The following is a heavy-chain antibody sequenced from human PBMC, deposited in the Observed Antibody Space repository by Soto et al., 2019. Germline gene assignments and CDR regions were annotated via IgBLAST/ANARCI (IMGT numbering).Heavy chain of an antibody. V-gene: IGHV3-33*01. Sequence: GSLRLSCAASGFTFSSYGMHWVRQAPGKGLEWVAVIWYDGSNKYYADSVKGRFTISRDNSKNTLYLQMNSLRAEDTAVYYCARGMYYYDSSGYYSLGTEFDYWGQGTLVTVSS. J-gene: IGHJ4*02. CDR1: GFTFSSYG. CDR2: IWYDGSNK. CDR3: ARGMYYYDSSGYYSLGTEFDY. D-gene: IGHD3-22*01.